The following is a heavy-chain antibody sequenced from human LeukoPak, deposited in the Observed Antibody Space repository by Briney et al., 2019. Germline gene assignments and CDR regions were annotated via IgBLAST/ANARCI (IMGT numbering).Heavy chain of an antibody. CDR1: GFSFSDYS. CDR3: ARDRDSIYPGGPFVY. D-gene: IGHD3-16*01. Sequence: GGSLRLSCAASGFSFSDYSMNWVRQAPGKGLEWVSYISSSSSTIYYAVSVKGRFTISRDNAKNSLYLQMDSLRAEDTAVYYCARDRDSIYPGGPFVYWGQGTLVTVSS. J-gene: IGHJ4*02. CDR2: ISSSSSTI. V-gene: IGHV3-48*01.